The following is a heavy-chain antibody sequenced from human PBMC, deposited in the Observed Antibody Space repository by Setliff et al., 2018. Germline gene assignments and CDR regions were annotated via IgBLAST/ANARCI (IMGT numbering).Heavy chain of an antibody. V-gene: IGHV4-59*01. D-gene: IGHD3-22*01. CDR2: VYYSGTT. CDR3: ARDSALHSYHYDSSGYLDY. J-gene: IGHJ4*02. Sequence: SETLSLTCTVSGGSISTYYWSWIRQTPVKGLEWIGYVYYSGTTNYNPLFKSRVTISVDRPKNQFSLKLSSVTAADTGVYYCARDSALHSYHYDSSGYLDYWGQGALVTSP. CDR1: GGSISTYY.